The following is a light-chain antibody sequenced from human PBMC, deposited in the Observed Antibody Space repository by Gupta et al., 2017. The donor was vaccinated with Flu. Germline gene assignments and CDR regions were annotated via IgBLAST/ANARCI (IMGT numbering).Light chain of an antibody. CDR2: EGS. V-gene: IGLV2-23*01. CDR1: SSDVGSYNL. J-gene: IGLJ1*01. CDR3: CSYAGSSTYV. Sequence: QSALTQPASVSGSPGQSITISCTGTSSDVGSYNLVSWYQQHPGKAPKLMIYEGSKRPSGVSNRFSGYKSGNTASLTISVLQAEDEADYYCCSYAGSSTYVFGTGTKVTVL.